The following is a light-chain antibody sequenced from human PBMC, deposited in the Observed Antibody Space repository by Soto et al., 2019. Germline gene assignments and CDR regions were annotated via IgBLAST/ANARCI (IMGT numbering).Light chain of an antibody. CDR1: QGISTW. CDR2: KAS. J-gene: IGKJ4*01. CDR3: QQYNTYPLT. Sequence: DIQMTQSPSTLSASVGDRVTITCRASQGISTWLAWYQQKPGKAPKLLIYKASSLEGGVPSRFSGSGSGTEFNITVSSLQPDDFATYYCQQYNTYPLTFSGGTTVEIK. V-gene: IGKV1-5*03.